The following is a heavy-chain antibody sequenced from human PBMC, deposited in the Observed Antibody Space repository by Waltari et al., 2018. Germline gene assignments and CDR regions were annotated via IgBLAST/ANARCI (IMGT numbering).Heavy chain of an antibody. Sequence: EVQLVQSGAEVKKPGATVKISCKASGSTFTDYYMHWVQQAPGKGLEWMGRVDPEDGETIYAEKFQGRVTITADTSTDTAYMELSSLRSEDTAVYYCATLRGKAVAGTSTDFFVDYWGQGTLATVSS. D-gene: IGHD6-19*01. CDR1: GSTFTDYY. J-gene: IGHJ4*02. CDR3: ATLRGKAVAGTSTDFFVDY. CDR2: VDPEDGET. V-gene: IGHV1-69-2*01.